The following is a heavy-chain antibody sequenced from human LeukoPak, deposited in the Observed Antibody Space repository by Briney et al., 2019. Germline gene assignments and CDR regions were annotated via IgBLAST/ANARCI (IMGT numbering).Heavy chain of an antibody. CDR3: AKGEQWLALGYSVDY. V-gene: IGHV3-23*01. CDR2: ISGSGGST. Sequence: GGSLRLSCAASGFTFSSYAMHWVRQAPGKGLEWVSGISGSGGSTDYADSVKGRFTISRDNSKNTLHLQMNSLRVEDTAVYYCAKGEQWLALGYSVDYWGQGTLVTVSS. D-gene: IGHD6-19*01. CDR1: GFTFSSYA. J-gene: IGHJ4*02.